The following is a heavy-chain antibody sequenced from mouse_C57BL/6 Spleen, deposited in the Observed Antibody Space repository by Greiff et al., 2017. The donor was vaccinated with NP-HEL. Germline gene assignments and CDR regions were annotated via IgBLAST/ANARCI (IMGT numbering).Heavy chain of an antibody. D-gene: IGHD1-1*01. Sequence: QVQLQQSGAELVRPGASVKLSCKASGYTFTDYYINWVKQRPGQGLEWIARIYPGSGNTYYNEKFKGKATLTAEKSSSTAYMQLSSLTSEDSAVYFCARERGSSYGYFDVWGTGTTVTVSS. J-gene: IGHJ1*03. V-gene: IGHV1-76*01. CDR2: IYPGSGNT. CDR1: GYTFTDYY. CDR3: ARERGSSYGYFDV.